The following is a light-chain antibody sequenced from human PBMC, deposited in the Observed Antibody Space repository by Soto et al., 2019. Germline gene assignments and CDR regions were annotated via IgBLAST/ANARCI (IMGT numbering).Light chain of an antibody. CDR1: QSISSS. CDR3: QQYSDHPFA. Sequence: DIQMTQSPSTLSASVGDRVIITCRASQSISSSLAWYQKKPGKAPKLLIFKSSTLESGVPSRFSGSGSGTEFSLTISTLQADDFATYYCQQYSDHPFAFGQGTKLEI. CDR2: KSS. V-gene: IGKV1-5*03. J-gene: IGKJ2*01.